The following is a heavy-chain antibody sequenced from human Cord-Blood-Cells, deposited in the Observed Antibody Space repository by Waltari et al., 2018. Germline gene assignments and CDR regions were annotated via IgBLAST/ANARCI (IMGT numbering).Heavy chain of an antibody. CDR3: ARVANYDFWSGYYYFDY. CDR1: GGTFSSYA. V-gene: IGHV1-69*01. J-gene: IGHJ4*02. Sequence: QVQLVQSGAEVKKPGSSVKVSCKASGGTFSSYAISWVRQAPGQGLEWMGGIIPIFGTATYAPKFQGRVTITADESTSTAYMELSSLRSEDTAVYYCARVANYDFWSGYYYFDYWGQGTLVTVSS. D-gene: IGHD3-3*01. CDR2: IIPIFGTA.